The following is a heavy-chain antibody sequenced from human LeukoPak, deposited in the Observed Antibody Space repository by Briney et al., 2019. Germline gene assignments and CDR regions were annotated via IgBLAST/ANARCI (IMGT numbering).Heavy chain of an antibody. D-gene: IGHD3-10*01. CDR2: INPNSGGT. V-gene: IGHV1-2*06. Sequence: ASVKVSCKASGYTFTGYYMHWVRQAPGQGREWMGRINPNSGGTNYAQKFQGRVTITRDTSISTAYMELSRLRSDDTAVYYCARSSGSYRRMDYWGQGTLVTVSS. CDR3: ARSSGSYRRMDY. CDR1: GYTFTGYY. J-gene: IGHJ4*02.